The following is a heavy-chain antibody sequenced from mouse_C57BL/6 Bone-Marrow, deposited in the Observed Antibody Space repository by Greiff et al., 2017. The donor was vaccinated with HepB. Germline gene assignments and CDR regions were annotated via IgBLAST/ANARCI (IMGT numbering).Heavy chain of an antibody. J-gene: IGHJ3*01. Sequence: GGGLVQPKGSLTLSCAASGFSFNTYAMNWVRQAPGKGLEWVARIRSKSNNYATYYADSVKDRFTISRDDSESMLYLQMNNLKTEDTAMYYCVRQRGPGVAYWGQGTLVTVSA. CDR3: VRQRGPGVAY. CDR2: IRSKSNNYAT. D-gene: IGHD4-1*01. CDR1: GFSFNTYA. V-gene: IGHV10-1*01.